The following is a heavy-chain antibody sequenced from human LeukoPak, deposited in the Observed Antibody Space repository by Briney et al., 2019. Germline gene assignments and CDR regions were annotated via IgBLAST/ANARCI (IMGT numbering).Heavy chain of an antibody. V-gene: IGHV4-59*01. Sequence: PSETLSLTCTVSGGSISTYAWSWIRQPPGKGLEWIGYIYYSGSTNYNPPLKSRVTISVDTSKSQFSLKLSSVTAADTALYYCARDYYDSRGDAFDIWGQGTMVTVSS. CDR1: GGSISTYA. D-gene: IGHD3-22*01. CDR2: IYYSGST. J-gene: IGHJ3*02. CDR3: ARDYYDSRGDAFDI.